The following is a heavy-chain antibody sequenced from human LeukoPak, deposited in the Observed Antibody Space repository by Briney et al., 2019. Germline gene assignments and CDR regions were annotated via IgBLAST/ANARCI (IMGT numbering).Heavy chain of an antibody. CDR2: ISPDGSTT. CDR1: GFAFSNYW. J-gene: IGHJ4*02. D-gene: IGHD4-17*01. Sequence: GGSLRLSCAGSGFAFSNYWMHWVRQVPGKGLVWVSRISPDGSTTLYADSVKGRFTISRDNAKNTLYLQMNSLRAEDTAVYYCARDHRTTVTVYYFDYWGQGTLVTVSS. CDR3: ARDHRTTVTVYYFDY. V-gene: IGHV3-74*01.